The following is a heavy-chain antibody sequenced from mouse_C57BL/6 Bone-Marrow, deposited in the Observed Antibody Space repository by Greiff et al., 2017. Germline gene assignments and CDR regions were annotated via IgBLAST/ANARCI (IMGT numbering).Heavy chain of an antibody. Sequence: DVKLQASVAELVRPGASVKLSCTASGFNIKNTYMHWVKQRPEQGLEWIGRIDPANGNTKYAPKFQGKATITADTSSNTAYLQLSSLTSEDTAIYYCALHYYGSSYCDVWGTGTTVTVSS. V-gene: IGHV14-3*01. CDR3: ALHYYGSSYCDV. J-gene: IGHJ1*03. CDR1: GFNIKNTY. CDR2: IDPANGNT. D-gene: IGHD1-1*01.